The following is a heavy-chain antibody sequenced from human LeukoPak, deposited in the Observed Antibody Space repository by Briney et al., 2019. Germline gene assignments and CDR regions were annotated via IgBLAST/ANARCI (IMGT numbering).Heavy chain of an antibody. CDR1: GYTFTSYD. D-gene: IGHD3-10*01. CDR3: ASAQRRYYYGSGSYDY. V-gene: IGHV1-8*01. Sequence: ASVKVSCKASGYTFTSYDINWVRQATGQGLEWMGWMNPNSGNTGYAQKFQGRVTMTRNTSISTAYMELSSLRSEDTAVYYCASAQRRYYYGSGSYDYWGQGTLVTVSS. CDR2: MNPNSGNT. J-gene: IGHJ4*02.